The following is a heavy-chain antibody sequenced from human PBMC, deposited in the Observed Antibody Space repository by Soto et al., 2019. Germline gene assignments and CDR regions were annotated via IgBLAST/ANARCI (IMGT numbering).Heavy chain of an antibody. D-gene: IGHD5-12*01. J-gene: IGHJ4*02. CDR3: ARVRRDGYNCDYFDY. Sequence: QVQLQESGPGLVKPSETLSLTCTVSGGSISSYYWSWIRQPPGKGLEWIGYIYYSGSTNYNPSLTSRVTISVDTSKNQFSLKLSSVTAADTAVYYCARVRRDGYNCDYFDYWGQGTLVTVSS. CDR2: IYYSGST. V-gene: IGHV4-59*01. CDR1: GGSISSYY.